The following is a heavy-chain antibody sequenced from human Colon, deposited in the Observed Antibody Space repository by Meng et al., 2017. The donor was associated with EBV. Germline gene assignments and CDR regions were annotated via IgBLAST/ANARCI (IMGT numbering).Heavy chain of an antibody. CDR2: ITVSGGST. CDR3: AQDRGYKYGYGA. J-gene: IGHJ5*02. CDR1: GFPLRNYA. D-gene: IGHD5-12*01. V-gene: IGHV3-23*01. Sequence: QLLDSGGGLVQPGGSLRLSCAVSGFPLRNYAMSWVRQAPGKGLEWVSVITVSGGSTYYADSVQGRFTISRDNGNNMLYLEMNSLRAEDTAVYYCAQDRGYKYGYGAWGQGTLVTVSS.